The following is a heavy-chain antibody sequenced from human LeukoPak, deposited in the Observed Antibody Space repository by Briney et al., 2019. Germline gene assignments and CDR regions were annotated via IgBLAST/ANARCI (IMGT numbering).Heavy chain of an antibody. CDR2: IYYSGST. J-gene: IGHJ2*01. CDR3: ARQRSLWYFDL. Sequence: SETLSLTCTVYGGSISSYYWSWIRQPPGKGLEWIGYIYYSGSTNYNPSLKSRVTISVDTSKNQFSLKLSSVTAADTAVYYCARQRSLWYFDLWGRGTLVTVSS. V-gene: IGHV4-59*08. CDR1: GGSISSYY.